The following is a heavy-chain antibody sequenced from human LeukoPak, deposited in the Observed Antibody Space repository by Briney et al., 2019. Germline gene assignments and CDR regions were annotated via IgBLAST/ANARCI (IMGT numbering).Heavy chain of an antibody. V-gene: IGHV3-23*01. CDR1: GFTFNTYP. D-gene: IGHD2-15*01. CDR3: VSRAPGSGGSCYGLGY. J-gene: IGHJ4*02. CDR2: ISGSGATT. Sequence: GGSLRLSCAASGFTFNTYPMIWVRQAPGKGLEWVSIISGSGATTYYADSVKGRFTLSRDNSRNTAHLQMNSLRGEDTAVYYCVSRAPGSGGSCYGLGYWGQGTQVTVSS.